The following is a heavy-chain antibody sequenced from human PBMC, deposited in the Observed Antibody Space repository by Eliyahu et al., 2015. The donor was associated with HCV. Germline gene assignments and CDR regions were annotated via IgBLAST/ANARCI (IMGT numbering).Heavy chain of an antibody. CDR3: AKDASNYDILTGFDAFDI. Sequence: EVQLLESGGGLVQPGGSLRLSCAASGFTFSSYAMXWVRQAPGKGLGWVSAISGSGGSTYYADSVKGRFTISRDNSKNTLYLQMNSLRAEDTAVYYCAKDASNYDILTGFDAFDIWGQGTMVTVSS. CDR2: ISGSGGST. D-gene: IGHD3-9*01. J-gene: IGHJ3*02. CDR1: GFTFSSYA. V-gene: IGHV3-23*01.